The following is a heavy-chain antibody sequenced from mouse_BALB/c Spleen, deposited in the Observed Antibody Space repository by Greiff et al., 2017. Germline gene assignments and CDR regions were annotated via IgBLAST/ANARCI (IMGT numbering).Heavy chain of an antibody. J-gene: IGHJ4*01. Sequence: DVQLVESGGGLVKPGGSLKLSCAASGFTFSDYYMYWVRQTPEKRLEWVATISDGGSYTYYPDSVKGRFTISRDNAKNNLYLQLSSLKSEDTAMYYCARAGWIGTYDGYPYYAMDYWGQGTSVTVSA. CDR1: GFTFSDYY. CDR2: ISDGGSYT. V-gene: IGHV5-4*02. CDR3: ARAGWIGTYDGYPYYAMDY. D-gene: IGHD2-3*01.